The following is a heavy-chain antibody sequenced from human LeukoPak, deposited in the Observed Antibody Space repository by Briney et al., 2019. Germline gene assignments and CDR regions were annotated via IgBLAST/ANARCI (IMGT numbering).Heavy chain of an antibody. CDR2: INHNGNVN. CDR3: ARGGGLDV. J-gene: IGHJ6*02. V-gene: IGHV3-7*03. D-gene: IGHD3-16*01. CDR1: GFTFSSYW. Sequence: GGSLRLSCAASGFTFSSYWMSWARQAPGKGLEWVASINHNGNVNYYVDSVKGRFTISRDNAKNSLYLQMSSLRAEDTAVYFCARGGGLDVWGQGATVTVSS.